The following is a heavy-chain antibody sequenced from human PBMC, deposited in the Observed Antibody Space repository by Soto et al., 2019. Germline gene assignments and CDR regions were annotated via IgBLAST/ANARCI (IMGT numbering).Heavy chain of an antibody. CDR3: ARARRSQYYYYGMDV. Sequence: SETLSLTCTVSGGSITSYYWTWIRQPPGRGPEWIGYIYHSGSTNYNPSLKSRVTISVDTSMNQFSLKLNSVTAADTAVYYCARARRSQYYYYGMDVWGPGTTVTVSS. CDR1: GGSITSYY. J-gene: IGHJ6*02. V-gene: IGHV4-59*01. CDR2: IYHSGST.